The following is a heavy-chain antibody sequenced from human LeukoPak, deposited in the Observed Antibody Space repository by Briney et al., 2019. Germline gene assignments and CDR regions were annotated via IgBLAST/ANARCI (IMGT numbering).Heavy chain of an antibody. CDR3: GRHDGGSGWPWLGIDY. CDR1: GYTFTSYG. Sequence: ASVKVSCKASGYTFTSYGISWVRQAPGQGLEWMGWVSAYNGNTNYAQKFQGRVTMTTDTPTSTVYMELRSLRSDVTAVYYCGRHDGGSGWPWLGIDYWGQGTLVTVSS. CDR2: VSAYNGNT. D-gene: IGHD6-25*01. J-gene: IGHJ4*02. V-gene: IGHV1-18*01.